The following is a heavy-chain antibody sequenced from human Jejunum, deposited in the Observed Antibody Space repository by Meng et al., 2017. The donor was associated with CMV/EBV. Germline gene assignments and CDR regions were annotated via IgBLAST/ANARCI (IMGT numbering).Heavy chain of an antibody. CDR1: FSSCA. Sequence: FSSCAMHWVRQGPEQGLGWEGWVDADNGSAKYSQKFRNRVSIIRGITAKTVYMERSSLGSEDTAVYYCAGEARIQMWSIQSGKFDYWGQGTLVTVSS. V-gene: IGHV1-3*01. CDR3: AGEARIQMWSIQSGKFDY. J-gene: IGHJ4*02. D-gene: IGHD5-18*01. CDR2: VDADNGSA.